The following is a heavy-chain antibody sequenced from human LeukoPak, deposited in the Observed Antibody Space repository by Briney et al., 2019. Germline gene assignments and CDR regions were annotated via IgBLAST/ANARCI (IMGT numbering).Heavy chain of an antibody. V-gene: IGHV1-18*01. CDR3: ARGSHSGSYTDVDY. D-gene: IGHD1-26*01. CDR2: ISAYNGNT. CDR1: GYTFTSYG. Sequence: VASVKVSCKASGYTFTSYGISWVRQAPGQGREWMGWISAYNGNTNYAQKLQGRVTMTTDTSTSTAYMELRSLRSDDTAVYYCARGSHSGSYTDVDYWGQGTLVTVSS. J-gene: IGHJ4*02.